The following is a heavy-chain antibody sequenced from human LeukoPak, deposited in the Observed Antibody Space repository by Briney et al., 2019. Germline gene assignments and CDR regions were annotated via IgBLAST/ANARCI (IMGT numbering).Heavy chain of an antibody. CDR3: ARVSSGLDYYFDY. D-gene: IGHD3-22*01. CDR2: IYYSGST. V-gene: IGHV4-61*01. J-gene: IGHJ4*02. Sequence: SETLSLTCTVSGGSVSSGSYYWSWIRQPPGKGLEWIGYIYYSGSTYYNPSLKSRVTISVDTSKNQFSLKLSSVTAADTGVYYCARVSSGLDYYFDYWGQGTLVTVSS. CDR1: GGSVSSGSYY.